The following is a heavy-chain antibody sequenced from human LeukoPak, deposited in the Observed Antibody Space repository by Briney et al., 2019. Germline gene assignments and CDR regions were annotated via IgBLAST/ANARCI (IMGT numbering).Heavy chain of an antibody. V-gene: IGHV1-8*01. D-gene: IGHD3-3*01. CDR3: ARGSEPYDFWSGYYRYYYYYMDV. CDR1: GYTFTSYD. CDR2: MNPNSGNT. Sequence: ASVKVSCEASGYTFTSYDIIWVRQATGQGLEWMGWMNPNSGNTGYAQKFQGRVTMTRNTSISTAYMELSSLRSEDTAVYYCARGSEPYDFWSGYYRYYYYYMDVWGKGTTVTVSS. J-gene: IGHJ6*03.